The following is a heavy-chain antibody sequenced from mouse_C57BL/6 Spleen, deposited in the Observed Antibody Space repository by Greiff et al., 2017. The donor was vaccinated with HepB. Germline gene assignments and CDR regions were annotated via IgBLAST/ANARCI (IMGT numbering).Heavy chain of an antibody. CDR1: GYTFTGYW. CDR2: ILPGSGST. V-gene: IGHV1-9*01. CDR3: ARGGLYAWLAY. J-gene: IGHJ3*01. Sequence: QVQLQQSGAELMKPGASVKLSCKATGYTFTGYWIEWVKQRPGHGLEWIGEILPGSGSTNYNEKFKGKATFTADTSSNTAYMQLSSLTAEDSAIYYCARGGLYAWLAYWGQGTLVTVSA. D-gene: IGHD2-12*01.